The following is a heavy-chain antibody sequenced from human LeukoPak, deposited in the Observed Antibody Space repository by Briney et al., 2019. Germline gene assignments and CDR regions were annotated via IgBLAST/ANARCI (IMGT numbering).Heavy chain of an antibody. Sequence: GGSLRLSCAASGFTFSDYGMHWVRQTPGRGLEWVAAIWYDGSNKYYADSVEGRFTISRDNSKNTLYLQMNSLRAEDTAVYYCAKDREAARPRCFDYWGQGTLVTVSS. CDR1: GFTFSDYG. V-gene: IGHV3-33*06. J-gene: IGHJ4*02. D-gene: IGHD6-6*01. CDR2: IWYDGSNK. CDR3: AKDREAARPRCFDY.